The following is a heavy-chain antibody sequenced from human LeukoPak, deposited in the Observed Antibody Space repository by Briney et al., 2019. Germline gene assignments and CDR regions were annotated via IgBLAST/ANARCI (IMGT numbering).Heavy chain of an antibody. CDR2: FIPLFGIP. V-gene: IGHV1-69*04. D-gene: IGHD3-22*01. J-gene: IGHJ3*02. Sequence: ASVKVSCKASGGNFNNYAINWVRQAPGQGLEWMGRFIPLFGIPNYAQKFQGRVTMTADKITSIAYMELRSLRSEDTATYYCASPYYFDSSGQTLNSFDIWGQGTLVTVSS. CDR3: ASPYYFDSSGQTLNSFDI. CDR1: GGNFNNYA.